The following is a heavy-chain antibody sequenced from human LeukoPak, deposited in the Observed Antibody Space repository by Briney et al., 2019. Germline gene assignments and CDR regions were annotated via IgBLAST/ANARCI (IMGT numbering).Heavy chain of an antibody. CDR3: ARDPSSRIEYYFDY. V-gene: IGHV3-11*01. D-gene: IGHD2-15*01. CDR1: GFTVSSNY. J-gene: IGHJ4*02. CDR2: ISSSGSTI. Sequence: GGSLRLSCAASGFTVSSNYMSWIRQAPGKGLEWVSYISSSGSTIYYADSVKGRFTISRDNAKNSLYLQMNSLRAEDTAVYYCARDPSSRIEYYFDYWGQGTLVTVSS.